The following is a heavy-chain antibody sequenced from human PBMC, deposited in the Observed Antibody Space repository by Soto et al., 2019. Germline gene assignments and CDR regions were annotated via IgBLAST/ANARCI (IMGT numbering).Heavy chain of an antibody. J-gene: IGHJ6*02. Sequence: ETLAVTFTVSSGSFSTGIEYWGGVRQPPGKALEFIGYMYKTGETLLNSSLKSRVTLSMETSKNQFSLTLSSVTAADTAVYFCMKAHESGDFLGMSVWGPGTTVTVYS. CDR2: MYKTGET. D-gene: IGHD3-10*01. CDR1: SGSFSTGIEY. CDR3: MKAHESGDFLGMSV. V-gene: IGHV4-61*01.